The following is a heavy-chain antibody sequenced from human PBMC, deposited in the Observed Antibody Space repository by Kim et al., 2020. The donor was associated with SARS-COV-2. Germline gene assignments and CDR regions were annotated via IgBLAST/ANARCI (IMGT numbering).Heavy chain of an antibody. CDR2: ISWNSGSI. D-gene: IGHD3-22*01. CDR3: AKDRGLGTYYYDSSGYSNYGMDV. CDR1: GFTFDDYA. V-gene: IGHV3-9*01. J-gene: IGHJ6*02. Sequence: GGSLRLSCAASGFTFDDYAMHWVRQAPGKGLEWVSGISWNSGSIGYADSVKGRFTISRDNAKNSLYLQMNSLRAEDTALYYCAKDRGLGTYYYDSSGYSNYGMDVWGQGTTVTVSS.